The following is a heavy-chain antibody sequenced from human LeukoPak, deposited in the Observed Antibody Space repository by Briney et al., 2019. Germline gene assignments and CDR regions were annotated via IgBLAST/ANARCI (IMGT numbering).Heavy chain of an antibody. V-gene: IGHV1-46*01. CDR1: GYIFTSYY. CDR3: ARRAGDHYYFDY. CDR2: TNPSSGSA. Sequence: ASVKVSCKASGYIFTSYYMHWVRQAPGQGLEWMGITNPSSGSASYAQKFQDRVKMTRDTSRSTVYMELSSLRSEDTAVYYCARRAGDHYYFDYWGQGTPVTVSS. D-gene: IGHD7-27*01. J-gene: IGHJ4*02.